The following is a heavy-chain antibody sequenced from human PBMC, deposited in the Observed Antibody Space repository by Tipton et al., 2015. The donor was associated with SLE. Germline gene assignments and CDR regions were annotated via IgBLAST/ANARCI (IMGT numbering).Heavy chain of an antibody. V-gene: IGHV1-2*02. CDR2: IDPNSGDT. D-gene: IGHD3-22*01. Sequence: QLVQSEAEVKKPGASVKVSCKASGYTFAGYYIHRVRQAPGQGLEWMGWIDPNSGDTNYVENFQGRVTMTRDTSISTAYMHLSSLRSDDTAMYYCARDRRYYDSSGSPASWGQGTLVTVSS. J-gene: IGHJ5*02. CDR1: GYTFAGYY. CDR3: ARDRRYYDSSGSPAS.